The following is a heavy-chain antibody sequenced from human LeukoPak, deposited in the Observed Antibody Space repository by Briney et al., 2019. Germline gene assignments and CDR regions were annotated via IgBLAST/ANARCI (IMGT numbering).Heavy chain of an antibody. J-gene: IGHJ5*02. Sequence: SETLSLTCTVSGGSISSYFWSWIRQPPGKGLEWIGYVYYSGSTSYNPSLKSRVTISVDTSKNQFSLKLSSVTAADTAVYYCARKVLNWFDPWGQGTLVTVSS. CDR2: VYYSGST. CDR3: ARKVLNWFDP. CDR1: GGSISSYF. V-gene: IGHV4-59*12.